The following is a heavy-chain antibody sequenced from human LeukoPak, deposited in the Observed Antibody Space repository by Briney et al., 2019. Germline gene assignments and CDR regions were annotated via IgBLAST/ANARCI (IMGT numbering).Heavy chain of an antibody. J-gene: IGHJ4*02. D-gene: IGHD2-15*01. CDR2: IYPGDSDT. CDR1: GYNFTNFW. Sequence: GGSLKISCKGSGYNFTNFWIGWVRQMPGKGLEWMGIIYPGDSDTRYSPSFQGQVTISADKSISTAYLQWSSLKASDTAMYYCARSSVEIAAQIDYWGQGTLVTVSS. V-gene: IGHV5-51*01. CDR3: ARSSVEIAAQIDY.